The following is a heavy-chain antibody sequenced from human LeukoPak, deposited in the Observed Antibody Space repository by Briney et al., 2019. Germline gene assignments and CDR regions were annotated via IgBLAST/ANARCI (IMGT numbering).Heavy chain of an antibody. D-gene: IGHD3-10*01. V-gene: IGHV1-69*05. CDR1: GGTFSSYA. Sequence: GSSVKVSCKASGGTFSSYAISWVRQAPGQGLEWMGGIIPIFGTANYAQKFQGRVTITTDESTSTAYMELSSLRSEDTAVYYCARSEYYYGSGSYYNSRFDPWGQGTLVTVSS. CDR2: IIPIFGTA. J-gene: IGHJ5*02. CDR3: ARSEYYYGSGSYYNSRFDP.